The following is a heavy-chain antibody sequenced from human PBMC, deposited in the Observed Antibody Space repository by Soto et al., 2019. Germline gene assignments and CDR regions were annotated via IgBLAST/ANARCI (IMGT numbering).Heavy chain of an antibody. CDR1: GSAFSALA. CDR2: VFNDESSI. D-gene: IGHD3-22*01. J-gene: IGHJ4*02. Sequence: GGSLRLSCTASGSAFSALAMQWIRQPPGKGLEWVAVVFNDESSISYADSVKGRFTISRDNSRNTLYLQMTSLRLEDTALYYCATGAAYYYDTSRYWDQGTLVTVSS. CDR3: ATGAAYYYDTSRY. V-gene: IGHV3-30-3*01.